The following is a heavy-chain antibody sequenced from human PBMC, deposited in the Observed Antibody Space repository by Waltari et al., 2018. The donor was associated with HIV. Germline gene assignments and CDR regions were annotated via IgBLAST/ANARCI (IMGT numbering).Heavy chain of an antibody. CDR1: GFTFRRYW. Sequence: EVQLVESGGGLVQPGGSLRLSCAASGFTFRRYWMSWVRPAPGKGLEWVANIKQDGSEKYYVDSVKGRFTISRDNAKNSLYLQMNSLRAEDTAVYYCARSPYYYDSSGYYLFYFDYWGQGTLVTVSS. D-gene: IGHD3-22*01. CDR3: ARSPYYYDSSGYYLFYFDY. V-gene: IGHV3-7*01. J-gene: IGHJ4*02. CDR2: IKQDGSEK.